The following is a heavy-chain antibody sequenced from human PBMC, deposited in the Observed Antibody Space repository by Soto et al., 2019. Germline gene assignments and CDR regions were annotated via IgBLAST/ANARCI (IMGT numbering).Heavy chain of an antibody. J-gene: IGHJ5*02. V-gene: IGHV1-8*01. CDR1: EYTFTSYD. Sequence: VASVKVSCKASEYTFTSYDINWVRQATGQGLEWMGWMTPNSGNTGCAQKFQGRVTMTRSTSISTAYMELSSLRSEDTAVYYCVSMGIGTSWGQGTLVTVSS. CDR2: MTPNSGNT. D-gene: IGHD6-13*01. CDR3: VSMGIGTS.